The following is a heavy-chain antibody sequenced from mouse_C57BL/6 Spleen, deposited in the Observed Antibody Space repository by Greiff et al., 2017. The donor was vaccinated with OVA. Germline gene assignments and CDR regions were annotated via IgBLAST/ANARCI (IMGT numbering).Heavy chain of an antibody. D-gene: IGHD1-1*01. V-gene: IGHV7-1*01. Sequence: EVKVVESGGGLVQSGRSLRLSCATSGFTFSDFYMEWVRQAPGKGLEWIAASRNKANDYTTEYSASVKGRFIVSRDTSQSILYLQMNALRAEDTDIYYCARDADYYGSGFAYWGQGTLVTVSA. J-gene: IGHJ3*01. CDR3: ARDADYYGSGFAY. CDR1: GFTFSDFY. CDR2: SRNKANDYTT.